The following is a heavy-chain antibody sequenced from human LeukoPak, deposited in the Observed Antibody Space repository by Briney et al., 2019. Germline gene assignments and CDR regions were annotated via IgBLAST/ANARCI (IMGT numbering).Heavy chain of an antibody. CDR3: ARALIVVPAAINHWFDP. CDR1: GGTFSSYA. D-gene: IGHD2-2*02. CDR2: INPNSGGT. J-gene: IGHJ5*02. Sequence: GASVKVSCKASGGTFSSYAISWVRQAPGQGLEWMGWINPNSGGTNYAQKFQGRVTMTRDTSISTAYMELSRLRSDDTAVYYCARALIVVPAAINHWFDPWGQGTLVTVSS. V-gene: IGHV1-2*02.